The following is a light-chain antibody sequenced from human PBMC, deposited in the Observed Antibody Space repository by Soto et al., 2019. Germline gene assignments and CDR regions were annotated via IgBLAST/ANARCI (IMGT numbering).Light chain of an antibody. J-gene: IGKJ1*01. CDR1: QSISSW. V-gene: IGKV1-5*03. CDR2: KAS. Sequence: DIPMTQSPSTLSASVGDRVTITCRASQSISSWLAWYQQKPGKAPKLLIYKASSLESGVPSRFSGSGSGTEFTLTISSLQPDDFATYYCQQYNSFTWTFGQGTKFEIK. CDR3: QQYNSFTWT.